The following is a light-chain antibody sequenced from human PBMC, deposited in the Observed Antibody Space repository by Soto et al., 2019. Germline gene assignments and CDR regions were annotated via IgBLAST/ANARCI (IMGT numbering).Light chain of an antibody. J-gene: IGKJ5*01. CDR3: QQYNNWLIT. CDR1: QSVSGN. Sequence: EIVMTQSPATLSVSPGERATLSCRASQSVSGNLAWYQQKPGQAPSLLIYGASTRATGLPARFSGSESGTEFTLTISSLQSEDFAVYYCQQYNNWLITFGQGTRLEIK. V-gene: IGKV3-15*01. CDR2: GAS.